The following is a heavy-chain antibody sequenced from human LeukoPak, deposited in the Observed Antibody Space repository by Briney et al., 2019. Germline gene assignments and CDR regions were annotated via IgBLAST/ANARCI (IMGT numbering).Heavy chain of an antibody. CDR2: ISSSGSTI. J-gene: IGHJ4*02. Sequence: GGSLRLSCAASGFTFSSYEMNWVRQAPGKGLEWVSYISSSGSTIYYADSVKGRFTISRDNSKNTLYLQMNSLRAEDTAVYYCAVQRTLWQQVLDHWGQGVLVTVSS. V-gene: IGHV3-48*03. CDR3: AVQRTLWQQVLDH. CDR1: GFTFSSYE. D-gene: IGHD6-13*01.